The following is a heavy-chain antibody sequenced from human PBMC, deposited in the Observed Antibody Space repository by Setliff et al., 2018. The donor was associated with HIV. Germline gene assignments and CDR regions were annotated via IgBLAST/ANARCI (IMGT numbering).Heavy chain of an antibody. V-gene: IGHV4-31*03. CDR1: GVSITTDGYY. D-gene: IGHD3-9*01. CDR2: MYHSGST. J-gene: IGHJ4*02. Sequence: PSETLSLTCSVSGVSITTDGYYWSWIRHYPGKGLEWIGYMYHSGSTYYNASLASRLIMSLDPSKNQFSLKLGSMTAADTAMYYCAGGRYFRDIRDSRFDFWGQGMLVTVSS. CDR3: AGGRYFRDIRDSRFDF.